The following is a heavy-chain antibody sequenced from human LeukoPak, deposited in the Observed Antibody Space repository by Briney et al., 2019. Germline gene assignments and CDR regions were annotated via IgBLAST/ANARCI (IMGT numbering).Heavy chain of an antibody. CDR3: AREPYGSGSYYFDY. CDR2: INPNSGGT. CDR1: AFTFSGYY. Sequence: GASVKVSCKASAFTFSGYYIQWVRQAPGQGLEWMGWINPNSGGTNYAQKFQGRVTMTRDTSISTAYMELSRLRSDDTAVYYCAREPYGSGSYYFDYWGQGTLVTVSS. V-gene: IGHV1-2*02. D-gene: IGHD3-10*01. J-gene: IGHJ4*02.